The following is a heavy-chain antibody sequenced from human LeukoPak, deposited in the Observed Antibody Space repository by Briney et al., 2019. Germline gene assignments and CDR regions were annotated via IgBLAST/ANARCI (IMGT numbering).Heavy chain of an antibody. J-gene: IGHJ5*02. CDR2: ISGSGGST. CDR1: GFTFSSYA. CDR3: AKDEYCSSTSCYGANWFDP. D-gene: IGHD2-2*01. Sequence: PGGSLRLSCAASGFTFSSYAMSWVRQAPGKGLEWVSAISGSGGSTYYADSVKGRFTISRDNSKNTLYLQMNSLRAEDTAVYYCAKDEYCSSTSCYGANWFDPWGQGTLVTVSS. V-gene: IGHV3-23*01.